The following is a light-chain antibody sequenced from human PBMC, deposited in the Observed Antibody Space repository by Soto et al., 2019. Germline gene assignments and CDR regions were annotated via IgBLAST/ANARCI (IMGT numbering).Light chain of an antibody. V-gene: IGKV3-15*01. CDR1: QSIGSN. Sequence: EIVMTQSPATLSVSPGERATLSCRASQSIGSNLAWYQQKPGQGPRLLIYGASTRATGIPAWFSGSGSGTEFTLIISSLQSEDFAVYYCQQYNNWPRTFGHGTKLDIK. J-gene: IGKJ2*01. CDR3: QQYNNWPRT. CDR2: GAS.